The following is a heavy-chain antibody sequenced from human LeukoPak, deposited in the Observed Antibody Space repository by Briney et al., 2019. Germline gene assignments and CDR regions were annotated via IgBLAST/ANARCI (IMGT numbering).Heavy chain of an antibody. CDR3: ARKDPGYSGYSDFDY. CDR2: IYHSGST. CDR1: GYSISSGYY. Sequence: PSETLSLTCSVSGYSISSGYYWGWIRQPPGMGLEWIGNIYHSGSTYYNPSLKSRVTISLDTSKNQFSLKLSSVTAADTAVYYCARKDPGYSGYSDFDYWGQGTLVTVSS. J-gene: IGHJ4*02. D-gene: IGHD5-12*01. V-gene: IGHV4-38-2*02.